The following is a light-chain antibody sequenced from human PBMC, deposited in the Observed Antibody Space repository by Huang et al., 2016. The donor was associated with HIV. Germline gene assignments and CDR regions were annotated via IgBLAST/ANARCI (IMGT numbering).Light chain of an antibody. Sequence: DIQMTQSPSSLSASVGDRVTITCRASQGIRNSLAWYQQKPGRAPKLLLFSVSRLESGVPARFSGGGSGTDYTLTITSLQPEDFATYYCQQYYGTPLTFGGGTKVEIK. J-gene: IGKJ4*01. CDR1: QGIRNS. CDR3: QQYYGTPLT. V-gene: IGKV1-NL1*01. CDR2: SVS.